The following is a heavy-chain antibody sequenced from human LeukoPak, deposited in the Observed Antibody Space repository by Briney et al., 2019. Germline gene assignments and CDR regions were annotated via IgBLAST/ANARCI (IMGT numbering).Heavy chain of an antibody. D-gene: IGHD3-10*01. CDR2: ISGSGDNT. J-gene: IGHJ5*02. Sequence: GSLRLSCAASGFAFSTYGMSWVRQAPGKGLEWVSAISGSGDNTYYADSVKGRFTISRDNSKNTLYLQMNSLRAEDTAVYYCAKGIRGYYGSGSYAWGQGTLVTVSS. V-gene: IGHV3-23*01. CDR1: GFAFSTYG. CDR3: AKGIRGYYGSGSYA.